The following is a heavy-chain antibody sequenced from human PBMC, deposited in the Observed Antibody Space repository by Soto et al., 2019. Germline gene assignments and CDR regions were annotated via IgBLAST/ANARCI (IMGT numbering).Heavy chain of an antibody. CDR1: GFTFSNYG. Sequence: QVQLVESGGGVVQPGRSLRLSCAASGFTFSNYGMHWVRQAPGKGLEWVAVIYYDGSDKFYADSVKGRFTVSRDNSKTTLYLQMNSLRAEDTAVYYCARDGKLYNFWSGYLSGYFDYWGQGTLVTVSS. CDR2: IYYDGSDK. V-gene: IGHV3-33*01. D-gene: IGHD3-3*01. CDR3: ARDGKLYNFWSGYLSGYFDY. J-gene: IGHJ4*02.